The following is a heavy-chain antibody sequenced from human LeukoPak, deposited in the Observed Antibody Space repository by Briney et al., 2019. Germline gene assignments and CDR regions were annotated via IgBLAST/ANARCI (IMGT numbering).Heavy chain of an antibody. J-gene: IGHJ6*04. D-gene: IGHD3-22*01. Sequence: SETLSLTCVVSGYSISSGGYYWSWIRQHPGKGLEWIGYMYYSGTTFYNPSLMSRVTMSVDTSKNHFSLQLSSVTAADTAVYFCARDPDSSGYSGMDVWGKGTTVIVSS. V-gene: IGHV4-31*11. CDR1: GYSISSGGYY. CDR3: ARDPDSSGYSGMDV. CDR2: MYYSGTT.